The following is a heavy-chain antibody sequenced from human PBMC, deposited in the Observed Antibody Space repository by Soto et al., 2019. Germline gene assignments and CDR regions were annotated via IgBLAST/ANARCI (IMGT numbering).Heavy chain of an antibody. Sequence: SETLSVTCTFTVDSISSRSYYWGWIRQPPGKGLEWIGSIYYSGSTYNNPSLRSRVSMSIDTSKDQFSLKLKSVTAADTALYFCARQRTSVVTKAYFDVWGPGSLVTVSS. CDR1: VDSISSRSYY. D-gene: IGHD2-21*02. V-gene: IGHV4-39*01. CDR3: ARQRTSVVTKAYFDV. CDR2: IYYSGST. J-gene: IGHJ4*02.